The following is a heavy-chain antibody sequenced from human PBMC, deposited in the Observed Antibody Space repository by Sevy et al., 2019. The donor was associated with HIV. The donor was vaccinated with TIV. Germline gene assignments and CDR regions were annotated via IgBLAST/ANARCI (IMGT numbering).Heavy chain of an antibody. J-gene: IGHJ2*01. Sequence: SETLSLTCAVSGYSISSGYYWGWIRQPPGKGLEWIGSIYHSGSTYYNPSLKSRVTISVDTSKNQFSLKLSSVTAADTAVYYCARERSTVNNWYFDIWGRGTLVTVSS. V-gene: IGHV4-38-2*02. CDR3: ARERSTVNNWYFDI. CDR2: IYHSGST. D-gene: IGHD4-17*01. CDR1: GYSISSGYY.